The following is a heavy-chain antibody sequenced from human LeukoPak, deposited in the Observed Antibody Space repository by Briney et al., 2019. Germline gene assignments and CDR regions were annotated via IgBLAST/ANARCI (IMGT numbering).Heavy chain of an antibody. CDR1: GGTFSSYG. V-gene: IGHV1-18*01. Sequence: ASVKVSCKASGGTFSSYGISWVRQAPGQGLEWMGWISAYNGNINYAQKLQGRVTMTTDTSTSTAYMELRSLRSDDTAVYYCARADCSSTSCYDLDYWGQGTLVTVSS. CDR3: ARADCSSTSCYDLDY. CDR2: ISAYNGNI. D-gene: IGHD2-2*01. J-gene: IGHJ4*02.